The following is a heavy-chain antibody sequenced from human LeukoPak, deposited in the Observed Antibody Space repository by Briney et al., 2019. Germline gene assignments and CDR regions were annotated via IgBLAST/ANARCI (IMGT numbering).Heavy chain of an antibody. Sequence: GGSLRLSCVASGFTFSNAWMTWVRQAPGKGLEWVGRIKSKTDGGTTDYAAPVKGRFTISRDDSKNTLYLQMNSLKTEDTAVYYCTTDQDESYDEGLWGHGTLVTVSS. V-gene: IGHV3-15*01. J-gene: IGHJ2*01. CDR2: IKSKTDGGTT. CDR3: TTDQDESYDEGL. CDR1: GFTFSNAW. D-gene: IGHD5-12*01.